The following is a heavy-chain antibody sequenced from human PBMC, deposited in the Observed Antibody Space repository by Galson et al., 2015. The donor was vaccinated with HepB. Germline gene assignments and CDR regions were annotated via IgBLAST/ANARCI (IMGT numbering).Heavy chain of an antibody. CDR1: GFTFSNYG. Sequence: SLRLSCAASGFTFSNYGMSWARQAPGEGLEWVASVMADGGERYYVDSVKGRFTISRDNSKNSLHLQMNSLKADDTAVYYCARDVYGAEEYWGQGTLVTVSS. V-gene: IGHV3-7*03. CDR3: ARDVYGAEEY. CDR2: VMADGGER. D-gene: IGHD4-17*01. J-gene: IGHJ4*02.